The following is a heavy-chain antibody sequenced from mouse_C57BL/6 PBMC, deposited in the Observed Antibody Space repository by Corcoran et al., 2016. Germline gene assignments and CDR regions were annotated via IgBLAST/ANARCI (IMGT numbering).Heavy chain of an antibody. CDR2: IDPEDGET. V-gene: IGHV14-2*01. CDR1: GFNITAYY. CDR3: ASFYDGSYGGAMDY. D-gene: IGHD2-1*01. J-gene: IGHJ4*01. Sequence: EVQLQQSGAELVKPGASVKLSCPASGFNITAYYIHWVKQRTEQGLEWIGRIDPEDGETKYAPKFQGKATITADTSSNTAYLQLSSLTSEDTADYYCASFYDGSYGGAMDYWGQGTSVTVSS.